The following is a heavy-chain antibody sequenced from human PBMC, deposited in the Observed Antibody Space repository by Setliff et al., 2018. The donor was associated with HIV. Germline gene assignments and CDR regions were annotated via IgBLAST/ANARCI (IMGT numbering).Heavy chain of an antibody. CDR3: ARDYVWGRRAFDI. CDR2: IKPDGSEK. D-gene: IGHD3-16*01. CDR1: GFTFSNYW. J-gene: IGHJ3*02. Sequence: LRLSCAASGFTFSNYWMSWVRQTPGKGLEWVANIKPDGSEKYYVDSVKGRFTISRDNAENSLYLQMNSLRAEDTAVYYCARDYVWGRRAFDIWGPGTMVT. V-gene: IGHV3-7*01.